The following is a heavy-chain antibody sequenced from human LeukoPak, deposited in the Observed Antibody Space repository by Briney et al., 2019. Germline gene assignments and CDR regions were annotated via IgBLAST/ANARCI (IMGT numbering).Heavy chain of an antibody. CDR3: AKGASITMIRGYYFDY. J-gene: IGHJ4*02. V-gene: IGHV3-21*01. CDR1: GFTFSSYS. CDR2: ISSSSSYI. D-gene: IGHD3-10*01. Sequence: PGGSLRLSCAASGFTFSSYSMNWVRQAPGKGLEWVSSISSSSSYIYYADSVKGRFTISRDNSKNTLYLQMNSLRAEDTAVYYCAKGASITMIRGYYFDYWGQGTLVTVSS.